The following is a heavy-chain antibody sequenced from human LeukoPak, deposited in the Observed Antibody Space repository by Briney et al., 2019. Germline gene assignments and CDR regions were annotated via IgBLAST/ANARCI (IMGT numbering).Heavy chain of an antibody. CDR1: GGSISSSSYY. CDR2: IYYSGST. D-gene: IGHD6-19*01. Sequence: PSETLSPTCTVSGGSISSSSYYWGWIRQPPGKGLEWIGSIYYSGSTYYNPPLKSRVTISVDTSKNQFSLKLSSVTAADTAVYYCARWCIAVAGTAADYWGQGTLVTVSS. V-gene: IGHV4-39*01. CDR3: ARWCIAVAGTAADY. J-gene: IGHJ4*02.